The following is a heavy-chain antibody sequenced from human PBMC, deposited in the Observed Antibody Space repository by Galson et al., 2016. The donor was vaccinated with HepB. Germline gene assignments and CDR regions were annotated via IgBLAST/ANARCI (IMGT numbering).Heavy chain of an antibody. J-gene: IGHJ6*02. CDR1: GFSLTTSAVG. CDR2: IFWDDDK. CDR3: AHFYYGMDV. V-gene: IGHV2-5*02. Sequence: PALVKPTQTLTLTCTFSGFSLTTSAVGVGRIRQPPGKALEWLTLIFWDDDKRYNPSLKGRLTIAKDTSKNQVVLRMTNVDPVDTATYYCAHFYYGMDVWGRGTTVTVSS.